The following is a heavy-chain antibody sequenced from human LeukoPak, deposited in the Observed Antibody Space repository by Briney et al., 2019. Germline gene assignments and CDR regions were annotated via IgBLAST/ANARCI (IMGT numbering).Heavy chain of an antibody. CDR3: ARDTGPYSSSPAIDY. CDR1: GGSISSSIYY. CDR2: VFYNGAT. Sequence: SETLSLTCIVSGGSISSSIYYWAWVRQPPGKGLEWIGTVFYNGATQYSPSLRSRVTISIDTSTNQFSLKLTSVTAADTALYYCARDTGPYSSSPAIDYWGQGTLVTVSS. V-gene: IGHV4-39*07. D-gene: IGHD6-6*01. J-gene: IGHJ4*02.